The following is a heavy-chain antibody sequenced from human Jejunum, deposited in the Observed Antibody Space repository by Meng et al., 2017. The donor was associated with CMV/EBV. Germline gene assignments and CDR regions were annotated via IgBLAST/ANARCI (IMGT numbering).Heavy chain of an antibody. V-gene: IGHV1-69*04. CDR2: IIPVLGVA. J-gene: IGHJ4*02. Sequence: THHSYAISWVRQAPGQGLEWMGKIIPVLGVANYAQRFQGRVTLTADKSTSTVYMEMSSLRSEDTAVYFCAKEGYSNDLDYWGQGTLVTVSS. CDR3: AKEGYSNDLDY. D-gene: IGHD4-11*01. CDR1: THHSYA.